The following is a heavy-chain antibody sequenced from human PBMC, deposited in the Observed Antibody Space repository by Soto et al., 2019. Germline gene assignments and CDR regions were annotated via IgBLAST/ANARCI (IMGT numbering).Heavy chain of an antibody. J-gene: IGHJ4*02. CDR2: ISYDGSNK. CDR3: AKGRESSGASN. CDR1: GFTFSSYG. V-gene: IGHV3-30*18. D-gene: IGHD6-19*01. Sequence: QVQLVESGGGVVQPGRSLRLSCAASGFTFSSYGMHWVRQAPGKGLEWVAVISYDGSNKYYADSVKGRFTISRDNSKNTLYLQMNSLRAEDTAGYYCAKGRESSGASNWGQGTLVTVSS.